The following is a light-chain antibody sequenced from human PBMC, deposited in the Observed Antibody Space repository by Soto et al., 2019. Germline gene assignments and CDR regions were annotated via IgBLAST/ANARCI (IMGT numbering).Light chain of an antibody. J-gene: IGLJ3*02. CDR2: SSD. CDR3: AAWDDSLNGVV. V-gene: IGLV1-44*01. Sequence: QSALTQPPSASATPGQRVTISCSGSSSNIGSNTVNWYQQVPGTAPKLLIYSSDQRPSGVPDRFSGSKSGTSASLAISGLQSEDEADYYCAAWDDSLNGVVFGGGTKLTVL. CDR1: SSNIGSNT.